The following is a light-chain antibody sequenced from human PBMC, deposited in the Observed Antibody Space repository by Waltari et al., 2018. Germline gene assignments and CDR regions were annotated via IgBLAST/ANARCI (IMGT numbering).Light chain of an antibody. J-gene: IGKJ1*01. CDR2: DGS. Sequence: EIVLTQSPGTLSLSPGARATLSCRASQSVSRYLAWYQQKPGQAPRLLIYDGSSRDTGIPDRFSGSGSGTDFSLTISRLEPEDFAVYYCQKYGSLPATFGQGTKVEIK. V-gene: IGKV3-20*01. CDR1: QSVSRY. CDR3: QKYGSLPAT.